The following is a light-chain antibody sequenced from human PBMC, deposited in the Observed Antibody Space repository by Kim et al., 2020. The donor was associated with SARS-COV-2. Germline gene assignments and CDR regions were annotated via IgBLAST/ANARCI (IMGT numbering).Light chain of an antibody. CDR1: QSLGTN. J-gene: IGKJ1*01. V-gene: IGKV2-30*01. Sequence: VTLGQPASSPRRSSQSLGTNFQWFQQRPGQSPRRLIYDVFKRDSGVPDRFSGSGSGTDFTLEISRVEAEDVGVYYCMQATHWPHTFGQGTKVDIK. CDR2: DVF. CDR3: MQATHWPHT.